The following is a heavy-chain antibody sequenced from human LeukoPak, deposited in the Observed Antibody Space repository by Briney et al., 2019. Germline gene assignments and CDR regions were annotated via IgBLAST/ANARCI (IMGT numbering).Heavy chain of an antibody. V-gene: IGHV4-59*01. CDR3: ARDSDSYGYYYMDV. CDR1: GGSISGYY. J-gene: IGHJ6*03. CDR2: IYYSGST. Sequence: SETLSLACTVSGGSISGYYWNWIRLPPGKGLEWIGYIYYSGSTNYNPSLKSRVTISVDTSKNQFSLRLSSVTAADTAVYFCARDSDSYGYYYMDVWGKGTTVTVSS. D-gene: IGHD5-18*01.